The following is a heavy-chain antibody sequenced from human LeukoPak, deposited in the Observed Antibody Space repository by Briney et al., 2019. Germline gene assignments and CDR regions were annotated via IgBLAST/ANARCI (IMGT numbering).Heavy chain of an antibody. D-gene: IGHD2-2*01. CDR2: ISVSGGTT. Sequence: GGSLRLSCAASGFTFSSYAMSWVRQAPGKGLEWVSAISVSGGTTYYADSVKGRFAISRDNSKNTMFLQMSSLRAEDTAVYYCARDYCSSTSCLFDYWGQGTLVTVSS. CDR1: GFTFSSYA. V-gene: IGHV3-23*01. CDR3: ARDYCSSTSCLFDY. J-gene: IGHJ4*02.